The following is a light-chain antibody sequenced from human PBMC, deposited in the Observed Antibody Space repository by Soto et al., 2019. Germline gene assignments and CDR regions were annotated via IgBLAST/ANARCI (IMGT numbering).Light chain of an antibody. CDR3: LQYGDSSWT. V-gene: IGKV3-20*01. CDR1: QSVASNY. Sequence: EGVLTQSPGTLSLSPGERATLSCRASQSVASNYLAWYQQRPGQAPRLLIYGASSRATGIPDRFSGSGSGTDFTLTISRLEPEDCAVYCCLQYGDSSWTFGRGTKVEVK. J-gene: IGKJ1*01. CDR2: GAS.